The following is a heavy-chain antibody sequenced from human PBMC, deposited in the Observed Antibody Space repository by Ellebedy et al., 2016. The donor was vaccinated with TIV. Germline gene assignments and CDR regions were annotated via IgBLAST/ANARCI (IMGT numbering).Heavy chain of an antibody. CDR2: IYPGDSDS. V-gene: IGHV5-51*01. CDR1: EYRFSNYW. CDR3: ARSLRDGYNFNY. D-gene: IGHD5-24*01. Sequence: GGSLRLXCKGYEYRFSNYWIAWVRQMPGKGLEWMGIIYPGDSDSRYSPSFQGQVTFSVDKSISTAYLQWSSLKASDSAMYYCARSLRDGYNFNYWGQGTLVTVSS. J-gene: IGHJ4*02.